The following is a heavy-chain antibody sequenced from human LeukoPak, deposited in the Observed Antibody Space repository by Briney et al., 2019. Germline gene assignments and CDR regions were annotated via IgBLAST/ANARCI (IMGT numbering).Heavy chain of an antibody. CDR3: ARSAEWLRNAFDI. J-gene: IGHJ3*02. V-gene: IGHV4-59*01. Sequence: SETLSLSCTVSGASTSHFYWNWIRQPPGKGLEWIGYMHNSGSSKHSPSLKSRVTVSIDTSKNQFSLQLTSVTAADTAMYFCARSAEWLRNAFDIWGQGTMVSVSS. CDR1: GASTSHFY. D-gene: IGHD5-12*01. CDR2: MHNSGSS.